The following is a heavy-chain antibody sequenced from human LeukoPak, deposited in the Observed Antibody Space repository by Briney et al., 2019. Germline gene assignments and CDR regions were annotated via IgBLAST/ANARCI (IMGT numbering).Heavy chain of an antibody. D-gene: IGHD2-15*01. Sequence: ASETLSLTCTVSGYSISSGYYWGWIRQPPGKGLEWIGEINHSGSTNYNPSLKSRVTISVDTSKNQFSLKLSSVTAADTAVYYCARGRVGYCSGGSCYNNWFDPWGQGTLVTVSS. CDR2: INHSGST. CDR3: ARGRVGYCSGGSCYNNWFDP. V-gene: IGHV4-38-2*02. CDR1: GYSISSGYY. J-gene: IGHJ5*02.